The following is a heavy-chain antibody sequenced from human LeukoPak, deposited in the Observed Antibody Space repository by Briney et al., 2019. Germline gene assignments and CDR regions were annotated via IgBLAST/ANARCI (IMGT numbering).Heavy chain of an antibody. Sequence: GGSLRLSCAASGFTFSSYAMSWVRQAPGKGLEWVSAISGSGGSTYYADSVKGQCIISRDNSKNTLYLQMNSLRAEDTAVYYCAKNLVGATRGWFDPWGQGTLVTVSS. D-gene: IGHD1-26*01. V-gene: IGHV3-23*01. CDR2: ISGSGGST. CDR3: AKNLVGATRGWFDP. J-gene: IGHJ5*02. CDR1: GFTFSSYA.